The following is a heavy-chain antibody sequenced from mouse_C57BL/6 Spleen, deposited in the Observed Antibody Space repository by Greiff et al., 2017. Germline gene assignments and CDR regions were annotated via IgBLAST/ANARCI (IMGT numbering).Heavy chain of an antibody. CDR1: GYTFTDYN. CDR2: INPNNGGT. J-gene: IGHJ2*01. D-gene: IGHD4-1*01. Sequence: VQLQQSGPELVKPGASVKMSCKASGYTFTDYNMHWVKQSHGKSLEWIGYINPNNGGTSYNQKFKGKATLTVNKSSSTAYMELRSLTSEDSAVYYCAKANWAHYFDYWGQGTTLTVSS. V-gene: IGHV1-22*01. CDR3: AKANWAHYFDY.